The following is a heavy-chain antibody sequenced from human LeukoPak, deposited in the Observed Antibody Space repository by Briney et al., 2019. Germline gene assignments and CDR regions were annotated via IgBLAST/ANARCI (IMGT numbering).Heavy chain of an antibody. V-gene: IGHV4-31*03. CDR2: IYYSGST. CDR1: GGSISSGGYY. J-gene: IGHJ5*02. CDR3: ASSFRLAAAGTNWFDP. D-gene: IGHD6-13*01. Sequence: SSQTLFLTCTVSGGSISSGGYYWSWIRQHPGKGLEWIGYIYYSGSTYYNPSLKSRVTISVDTSKNQFSLKLSSVTAADTAVYYCASSFRLAAAGTNWFDPWGQGTLVTVSS.